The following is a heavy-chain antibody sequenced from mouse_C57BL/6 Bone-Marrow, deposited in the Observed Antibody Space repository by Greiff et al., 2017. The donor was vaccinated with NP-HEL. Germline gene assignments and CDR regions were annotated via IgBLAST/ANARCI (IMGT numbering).Heavy chain of an antibody. D-gene: IGHD6-1*01. Sequence: EVKLMESGGGLVKPGGSLKLSCAASGFTFSSYTMSWVRQTPEQRLEWVATISGGGGNTYYPDSVKGRFTISRDNAKNTLYLQMSSLRSEDTALYYCASPASYYYAMDYWGQGTSVTVSS. J-gene: IGHJ4*01. CDR1: GFTFSSYT. CDR2: ISGGGGNT. CDR3: ASPASYYYAMDY. V-gene: IGHV5-9*01.